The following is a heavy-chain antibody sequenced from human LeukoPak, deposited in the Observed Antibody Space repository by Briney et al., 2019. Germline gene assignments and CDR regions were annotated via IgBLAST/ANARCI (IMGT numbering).Heavy chain of an antibody. CDR3: AHRAYESGYYTGGFVYYGMDV. CDR2: MNPNSGNT. J-gene: IGHJ6*02. V-gene: IGHV1-8*01. Sequence: ASVKVSCKASGYTFTSYDINWVRQATGQGLEWMGWMNPNSGNTGYAQKFQGRVTMTRNTSISTAYMELSSLRSEDTAVYYCAHRAYESGYYTGGFVYYGMDVWGQGTMVTVSS. CDR1: GYTFTSYD. D-gene: IGHD3-3*01.